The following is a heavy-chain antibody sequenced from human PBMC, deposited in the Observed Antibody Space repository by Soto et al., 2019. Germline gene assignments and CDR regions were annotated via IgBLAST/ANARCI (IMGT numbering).Heavy chain of an antibody. J-gene: IGHJ5*02. D-gene: IGHD3-10*01. V-gene: IGHV4-59*01. CDR2: IYYSGST. Sequence: ETLSLTFSVSGGSISHYYLSWIRQPPGKGLEWVGYIYYSGSTNYNPSLKSRVTMSVDTSKNQFSLNLTSVTAADTALYYCARGKGEWFDPWGQGTLVTVSS. CDR1: GGSISHYY. CDR3: ARGKGEWFDP.